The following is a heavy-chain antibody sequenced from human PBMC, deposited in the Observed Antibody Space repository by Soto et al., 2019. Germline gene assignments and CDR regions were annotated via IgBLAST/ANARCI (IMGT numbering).Heavy chain of an antibody. V-gene: IGHV1-18*01. CDR2: ISAHNGNT. Sequence: QVHLVQSGAEVKKPGASVKVSCKGSGYIFTTYGITWVRQAPGQGLEGMGGISAHNGNTNYAQKLQGRVTVTRDTSTSTAYMELRNLRSDDTAVYYCARGRYGDYWGQGALVTVSS. D-gene: IGHD1-1*01. J-gene: IGHJ4*02. CDR3: ARGRYGDY. CDR1: GYIFTTYG.